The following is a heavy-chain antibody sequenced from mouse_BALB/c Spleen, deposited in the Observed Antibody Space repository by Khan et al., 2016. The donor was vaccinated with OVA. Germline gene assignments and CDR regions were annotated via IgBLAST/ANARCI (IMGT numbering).Heavy chain of an antibody. CDR2: INSGSTYT. D-gene: IGHD2-1*01. Sequence: EVELVESGGGLVRPGGSLKLSCAASGFSFTTYTMSWVRQTPERRLEWVATINSGSTYTYYPDSVKGRFTISRDNAKNTLYLQMSSLKSEDTASDYCTRDGNYAHWYFDVWGAGTTVTVSS. J-gene: IGHJ1*01. CDR1: GFSFTTYT. CDR3: TRDGNYAHWYFDV. V-gene: IGHV5-6-4*01.